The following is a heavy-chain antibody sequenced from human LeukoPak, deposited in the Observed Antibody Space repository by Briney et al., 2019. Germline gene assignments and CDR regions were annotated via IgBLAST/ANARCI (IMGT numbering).Heavy chain of an antibody. Sequence: GASVKVSCKASGYTFTSYDINWVRQAPGQGLEWMGWMNPNSGNTGYAQKFQGRVTITRNTSISTAYMELSSLRSEDTAVYYCARVGAYYDFWSGYYEVYYYYGMDVWGQGTTVTVSS. CDR3: ARVGAYYDFWSGYYEVYYYYGMDV. CDR2: MNPNSGNT. V-gene: IGHV1-8*01. CDR1: GYTFTSYD. D-gene: IGHD3-3*01. J-gene: IGHJ6*02.